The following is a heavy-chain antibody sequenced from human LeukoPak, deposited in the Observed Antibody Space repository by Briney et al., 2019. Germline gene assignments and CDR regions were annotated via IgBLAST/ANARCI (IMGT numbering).Heavy chain of an antibody. J-gene: IGHJ3*02. V-gene: IGHV3-23*01. CDR2: ISGSGGSS. CDR1: GFTFSSYA. D-gene: IGHD3-10*01. Sequence: GGSLRLSCAASGFTFSSYAMSWVRQAPGKGLEWVSAISGSGGSSYYADPVKGRFTISRDNSKNTLSLQMNSQRAEDTDVYYCAKGTGVRGALGAFDIWGQGTMVTVSS. CDR3: AKGTGVRGALGAFDI.